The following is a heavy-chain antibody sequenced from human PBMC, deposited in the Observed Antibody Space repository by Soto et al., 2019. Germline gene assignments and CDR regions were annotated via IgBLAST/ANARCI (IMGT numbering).Heavy chain of an antibody. Sequence: ASVKVSCKASGYTFTSYGISWVRQAPGQGLEWMGWISAYNGNTSYAQKLQGRVTMTTDTSTSTAYMELRSLRSDDTAVYYCARELLGWLVLGDAFDIWGQGTMVTVSS. CDR2: ISAYNGNT. V-gene: IGHV1-18*01. CDR1: GYTFTSYG. CDR3: ARELLGWLVLGDAFDI. J-gene: IGHJ3*02. D-gene: IGHD6-19*01.